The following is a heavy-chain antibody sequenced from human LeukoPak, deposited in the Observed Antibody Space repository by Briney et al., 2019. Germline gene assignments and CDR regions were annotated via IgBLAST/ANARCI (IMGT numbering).Heavy chain of an antibody. V-gene: IGHV1-2*02. D-gene: IGHD1-26*01. Sequence: GASVKVSCKASGYTFTGYYMHWVRQAPGEGLEWMGWINPNSGVTHYAQKFQGRVTMTRDTSISTAYMELSRLRSEDTAVYDCARQLGGSYYIYRGWFDPWGQGTLVTVSS. CDR3: ARQLGGSYYIYRGWFDP. CDR1: GYTFTGYY. CDR2: INPNSGVT. J-gene: IGHJ5*01.